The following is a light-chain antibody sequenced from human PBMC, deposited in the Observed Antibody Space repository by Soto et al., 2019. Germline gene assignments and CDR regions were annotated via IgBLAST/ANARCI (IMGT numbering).Light chain of an antibody. CDR3: QQYNNWPTWT. CDR1: HSVSSN. Sequence: EIVITQSPATLCVSPGERVTLSCRASHSVSSNLAWYQQKIGQAPRLLLYGASTRATGIPGRFSGNGSGTELTLTISSLQSEDFAVYYCQQYNNWPTWTFGQGTKVDIK. V-gene: IGKV3-15*01. J-gene: IGKJ1*01. CDR2: GAS.